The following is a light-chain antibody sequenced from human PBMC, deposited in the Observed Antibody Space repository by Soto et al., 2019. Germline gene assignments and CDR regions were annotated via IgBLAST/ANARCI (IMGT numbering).Light chain of an antibody. J-gene: IGKJ4*01. V-gene: IGKV1-16*01. CDR1: EGINIY. CDR3: QQYQRYPSS. Sequence: DIQMPQSPPSLSASVGDRVTIICRASEGINIYLAWFQQKPGKAPKSLIYGATSLQRGVPSRFSGSGVYTDYSLTISSLPTEDIATYYYQQYQRYPSSFGVGTKVEIK. CDR2: GAT.